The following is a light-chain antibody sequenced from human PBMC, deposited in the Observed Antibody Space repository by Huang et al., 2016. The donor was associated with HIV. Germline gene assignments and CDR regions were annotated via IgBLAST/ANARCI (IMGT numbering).Light chain of an antibody. Sequence: EIVLTQSPGTLSLSPGQRATLSCRASQSVSSSYLAWYQQKPGQAPRLLIYAASSRARGIPNRFSGSGSGTDFTLTISRLEPEDFAVYFCQQYGSSPQTFGQGTRLEIK. CDR3: QQYGSSPQT. V-gene: IGKV3-20*01. CDR2: AAS. CDR1: QSVSSSY. J-gene: IGKJ5*01.